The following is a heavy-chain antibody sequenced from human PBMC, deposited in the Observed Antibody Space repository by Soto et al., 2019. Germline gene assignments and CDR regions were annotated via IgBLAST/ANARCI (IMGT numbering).Heavy chain of an antibody. CDR3: AKAGQQLVKSYYYMDV. Sequence: KGLEWVSAISGSGGSTYYADSVKGRFTISRDNSKNTLYLQMNSLRAEDTAVYYCAKAGQQLVKSYYYMDVWGKGTTVTVSS. D-gene: IGHD6-13*01. V-gene: IGHV3-23*01. CDR2: ISGSGGST. J-gene: IGHJ6*03.